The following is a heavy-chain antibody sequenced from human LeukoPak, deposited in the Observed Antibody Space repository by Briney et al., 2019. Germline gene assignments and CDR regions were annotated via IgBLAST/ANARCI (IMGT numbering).Heavy chain of an antibody. CDR3: ARGSRYGDYPYYCDF. D-gene: IGHD4-17*01. V-gene: IGHV3-30*02. CDR1: GFTFSSYG. CDR2: VRYDGNNP. Sequence: GGTLRLSCAASGFTFSSYGMHWVRQAPGKGLDWVAFVRYDGNNPYYSASVKGRFTISRDNSKNTVLLQMNNLRLEDAAVYYCARGSRYGDYPYYCDFWGQGTLVTVSS. J-gene: IGHJ4*02.